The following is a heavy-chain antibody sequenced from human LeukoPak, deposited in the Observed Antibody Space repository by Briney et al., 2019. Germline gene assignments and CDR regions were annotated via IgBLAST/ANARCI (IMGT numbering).Heavy chain of an antibody. Sequence: PSQTLSLTCTVSGGSISSGSYYWSWIRQPAGKGLEWIGRIYTSGSTNYNPSLKSRVTISVDTSKNQFSLKLSSVTAADTAVYYCASSGWEKYQLLHGNFQHWGQGTLVTVSS. V-gene: IGHV4-61*02. J-gene: IGHJ1*01. CDR3: ASSGWEKYQLLHGNFQH. CDR2: IYTSGST. CDR1: GGSISSGSYY. D-gene: IGHD2-2*01.